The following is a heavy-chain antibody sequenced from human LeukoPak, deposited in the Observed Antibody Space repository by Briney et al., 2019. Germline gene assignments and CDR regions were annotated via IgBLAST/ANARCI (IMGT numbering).Heavy chain of an antibody. CDR1: GGSISSYY. D-gene: IGHD3-22*01. CDR2: IYYSGST. CDR3: ARDRYYYDSSGYSNWFDP. V-gene: IGHV4-59*01. J-gene: IGHJ5*02. Sequence: PSETLSLTCTVSGGSISSYYWSWIRQPPGKGLEWIGYIYYSGSTNYNPSLKSRVTISVDTSKDQFSLKLSSVTAADTAVYYCARDRYYYDSSGYSNWFDPWGQGTLVTVSS.